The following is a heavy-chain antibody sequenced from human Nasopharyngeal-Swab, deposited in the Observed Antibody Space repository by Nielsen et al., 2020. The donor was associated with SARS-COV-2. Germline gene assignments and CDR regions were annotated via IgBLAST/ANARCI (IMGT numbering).Heavy chain of an antibody. CDR3: VRDDGSSWLLDK. Sequence: WVRQAPGQRLEWMGWITAADGNTQYSQKFHDRLTLTTDTSANTAYMDLSSLRSEDTAVYYCVRDDGSSWLLDKWGQGSRVTVSS. D-gene: IGHD6-13*01. CDR2: ITAADGNT. J-gene: IGHJ4*02. V-gene: IGHV1-3*01.